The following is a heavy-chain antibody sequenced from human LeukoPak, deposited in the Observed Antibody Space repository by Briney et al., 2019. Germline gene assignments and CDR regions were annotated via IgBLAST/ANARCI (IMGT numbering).Heavy chain of an antibody. CDR2: ISSSSSTI. CDR1: GFTFSSYS. CDR3: ARDSAVAGKITGGSFDY. V-gene: IGHV3-48*02. J-gene: IGHJ4*02. Sequence: GGSLRLSCAASGFTFSSYSMNWVRQAPGKGLEWVSYISSSSSTIYYADSVKGRFTISRDNAKNSLYLRMNSLRDEDTAVYYCARDSAVAGKITGGSFDYWGQGTLVTVSS. D-gene: IGHD6-19*01.